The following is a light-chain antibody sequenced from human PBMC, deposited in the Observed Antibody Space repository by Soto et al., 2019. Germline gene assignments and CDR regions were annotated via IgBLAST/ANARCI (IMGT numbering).Light chain of an antibody. V-gene: IGKV3-20*01. CDR3: QQYGRSPWT. Sequence: EIVLTQSPGTLSLSPGERATLSCRASQSVSSSYLAWYQQKPGQAPRLLIYDASSRATGIPDRFSGSGSATDFPLTISRLEPEDFAVYYCQQYGRSPWTFGQGTKVEIK. J-gene: IGKJ1*01. CDR2: DAS. CDR1: QSVSSSY.